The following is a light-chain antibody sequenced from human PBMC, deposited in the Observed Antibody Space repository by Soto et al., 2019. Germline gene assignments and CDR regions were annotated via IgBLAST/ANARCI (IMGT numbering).Light chain of an antibody. J-gene: IGKJ4*01. V-gene: IGKV1-12*01. Sequence: DTPMTQSPSSVSASVGDRVTITCRASQGISNWLAWYQQQPGKAPKLLIYAASSLQSGVPSRFSGGGSGTHFTLIISSLQPEDFATYYCQQTNTFLPLTFGGGTQVEIK. CDR2: AAS. CDR3: QQTNTFLPLT. CDR1: QGISNW.